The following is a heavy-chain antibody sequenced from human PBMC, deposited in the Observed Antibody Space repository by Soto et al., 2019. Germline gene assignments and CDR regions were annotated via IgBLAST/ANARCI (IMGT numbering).Heavy chain of an antibody. D-gene: IGHD1-1*01. Sequence: GGSLRLSCAASGFTFSNYVMTWVRQAPGKGLEWVSSISGSGDNTYYADSVKGRFTISRDNSKNTLFLQMNSLRAEDTAVYYCGKLPLVLDLGFDYWGQGTLVTVSS. V-gene: IGHV3-23*01. CDR1: GFTFSNYV. CDR3: GKLPLVLDLGFDY. J-gene: IGHJ4*02. CDR2: ISGSGDNT.